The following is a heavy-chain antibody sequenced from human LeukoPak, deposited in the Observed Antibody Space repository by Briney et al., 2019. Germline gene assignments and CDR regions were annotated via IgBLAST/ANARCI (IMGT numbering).Heavy chain of an antibody. CDR2: TRNKANSYTT. V-gene: IGHV3-72*01. CDR1: GFTFSDHY. Sequence: PGGSLRLSCAASGFTFSDHYMDWVRQAPGKGLEWVGRTRNKANSYTTEYAASVKGRFTISRDDSKNSLYLQMNSLRVEDTAVYYCAKGMSGSNPYNWFDPWGQGTLVTVSS. D-gene: IGHD1-26*01. CDR3: AKGMSGSNPYNWFDP. J-gene: IGHJ5*02.